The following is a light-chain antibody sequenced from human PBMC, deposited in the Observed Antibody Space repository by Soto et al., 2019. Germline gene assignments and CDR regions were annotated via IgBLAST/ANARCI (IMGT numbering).Light chain of an antibody. CDR3: QHYNSWPLT. J-gene: IGKJ4*01. CDR2: DVS. V-gene: IGKV3-15*01. Sequence: EVVMPQSPATLAVSPGERVTLSCRASQSVRSNLNWYQQEPGQAPRLLIYDVSTRATGVPARFSGSGSGTEFTLTISSLQSEDFGVYYCQHYNSWPLTFGGGTKVDI. CDR1: QSVRSN.